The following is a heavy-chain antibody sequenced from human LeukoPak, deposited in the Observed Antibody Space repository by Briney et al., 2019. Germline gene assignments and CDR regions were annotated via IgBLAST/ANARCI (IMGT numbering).Heavy chain of an antibody. Sequence: GSSVKVSCKASGGTFSSYAISWVRRAPGQGLEWMGIINPSGGSTSYAQKFQGRVTMTRDTSTSTVYMELSSLRSEDTAVYYCARDLVSMVTTRVYWGQGTLVTVSS. CDR2: INPSGGST. V-gene: IGHV1-46*01. D-gene: IGHD4-17*01. J-gene: IGHJ4*02. CDR1: GGTFSSYA. CDR3: ARDLVSMVTTRVY.